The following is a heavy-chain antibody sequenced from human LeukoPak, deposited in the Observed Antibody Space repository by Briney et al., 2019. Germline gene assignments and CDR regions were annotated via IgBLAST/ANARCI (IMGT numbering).Heavy chain of an antibody. V-gene: IGHV5-51*01. Sequence: GESLKISCKGSGFSFTSYWIGWVRQMPGKGLKWMGIIYPGDSDTRYSPSFQGRVTISADKSISTAYLQWSSLKASDTAMYYCARRTAGMVATYTWSDPWGQGTLVTVSS. CDR2: IYPGDSDT. CDR1: GFSFTSYW. D-gene: IGHD5-12*01. CDR3: ARRTAGMVATYTWSDP. J-gene: IGHJ5*02.